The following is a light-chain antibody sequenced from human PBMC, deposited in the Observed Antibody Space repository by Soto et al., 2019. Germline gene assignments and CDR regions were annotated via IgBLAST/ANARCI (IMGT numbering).Light chain of an antibody. Sequence: IQLTQSPSSLSASVGDRFTITCRASQSIRSWLAWYQQKPGKAPKVLIYDASSLESGVPSRFSGSGSGTEFTLTISSLQPDDFATYFCQQYDSYPWTFGHGTKVDIK. V-gene: IGKV1-5*01. CDR2: DAS. CDR3: QQYDSYPWT. CDR1: QSIRSW. J-gene: IGKJ1*01.